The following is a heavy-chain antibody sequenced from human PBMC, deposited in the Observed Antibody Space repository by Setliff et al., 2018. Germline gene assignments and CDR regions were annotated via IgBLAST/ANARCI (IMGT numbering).Heavy chain of an antibody. D-gene: IGHD1-20*01. CDR1: GYSISSGYY. V-gene: IGHV4-38-2*02. CDR3: ARYNAREYYFDY. Sequence: TSETLSLTCTVSGYSISSGYYWGWIRQPPGKGLEWIGSIYHSGSTYYNPSLKSRVTISVDTSKNQFSLKLSSVTAADTAVYYCARYNAREYYFDYWGQGTLVTVSS. CDR2: IYHSGST. J-gene: IGHJ4*02.